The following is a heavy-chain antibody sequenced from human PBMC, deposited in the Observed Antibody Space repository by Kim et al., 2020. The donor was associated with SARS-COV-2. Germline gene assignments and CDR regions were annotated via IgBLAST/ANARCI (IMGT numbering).Heavy chain of an antibody. V-gene: IGHV4-59*01. J-gene: IGHJ4*02. CDR2: IYYSGST. Sequence: SETLSLTCTVSGGSISSYYWSWIRQPPGKGLEWIGYIYYSGSTNYNPSLKSRVTISIDTSKNQFSLKLSSVTAVDTAVYYCARDQSYYDSSGYYLVWGQGTLVTVSS. CDR1: GGSISSYY. CDR3: ARDQSYYDSSGYYLV. D-gene: IGHD3-22*01.